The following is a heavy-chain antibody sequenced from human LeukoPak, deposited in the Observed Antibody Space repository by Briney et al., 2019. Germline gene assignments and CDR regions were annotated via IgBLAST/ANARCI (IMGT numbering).Heavy chain of an antibody. J-gene: IGHJ6*02. CDR3: ARDSLYCSSTSCYAAYYYGMDV. Sequence: ASVKVSCKASGYTFTSYAMHWVRQAPGQRLEWMGWINAGNGNTKYSQKFQGRVTITRDTSASTAYMELSSLRSEDTAVYYCARDSLYCSSTSCYAAYYYGMDVWGQGTTVTVSS. D-gene: IGHD2-2*01. CDR2: INAGNGNT. V-gene: IGHV1-3*01. CDR1: GYTFTSYA.